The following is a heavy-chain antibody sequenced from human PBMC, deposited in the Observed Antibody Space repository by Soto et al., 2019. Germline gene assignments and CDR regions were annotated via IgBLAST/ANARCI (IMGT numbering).Heavy chain of an antibody. V-gene: IGHV3-9*01. CDR1: GFTFDDYA. Sequence: EVQLVESGGGLVQPGRSLRLSCAASGFTFDDYAMHWVRQAPGKGLEWVSGISWNSGSIGYADSVKGRFTISRDNAKNSLYLQMNSLRAEDTALYYCAKDSSSWYYFDSWGQGTLVTVSS. D-gene: IGHD6-13*01. CDR3: AKDSSSWYYFDS. CDR2: ISWNSGSI. J-gene: IGHJ4*02.